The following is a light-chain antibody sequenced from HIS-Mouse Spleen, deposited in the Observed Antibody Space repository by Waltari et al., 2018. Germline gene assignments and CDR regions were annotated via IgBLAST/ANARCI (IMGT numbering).Light chain of an antibody. V-gene: IGKV1-27*01. J-gene: IGKJ3*01. Sequence: DIQMTQSPSSLSASVGDRVTITCRASQGISNYLAWYQQKPGKVPKLLIYAASTLQSGVPSRFSGSGSGTDFTLTISSLQTEDVATYYCQKYNSAPPGFTFGPGTKVDIK. CDR2: AAS. CDR3: QKYNSAPPGFT. CDR1: QGISNY.